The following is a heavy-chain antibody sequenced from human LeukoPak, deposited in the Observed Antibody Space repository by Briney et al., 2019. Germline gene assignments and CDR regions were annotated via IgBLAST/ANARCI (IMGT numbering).Heavy chain of an antibody. D-gene: IGHD6-19*01. Sequence: GGSLRLSCAASGFTFSSYSMSWVRQAPGKRLEWVSSISGSGTGTNYADSVKGRFTISRDNSKNTLYLQMNSLKVEDTAVYYCARINSGYGTGWCGGDGDWGQGTLVTAAS. CDR1: GFTFSSYS. CDR3: ARINSGYGTGWCGGDGD. J-gene: IGHJ4*02. CDR2: ISGSGTGT. V-gene: IGHV3-23*01.